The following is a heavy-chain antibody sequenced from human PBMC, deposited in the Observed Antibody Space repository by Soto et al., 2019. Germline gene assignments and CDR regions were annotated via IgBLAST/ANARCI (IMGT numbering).Heavy chain of an antibody. CDR1: GFTFSSFG. CDR3: ARDASYYSLWSGYYPSRNGMDV. D-gene: IGHD3-3*01. J-gene: IGHJ6*02. Sequence: QVQVVESGGGVVQPGRSLRLSCAASGFTFSSFGMHWVRQAPGKGLEWVSLIWYDGSKKSYGDSVKGGFTISRDNSRNTAYLQINSLRADDTAVYYCARDASYYSLWSGYYPSRNGMDVWGQGTTVTVSS. CDR2: IWYDGSKK. V-gene: IGHV3-33*01.